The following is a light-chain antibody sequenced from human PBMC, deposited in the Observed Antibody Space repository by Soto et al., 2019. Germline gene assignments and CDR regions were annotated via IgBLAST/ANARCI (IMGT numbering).Light chain of an antibody. J-gene: IGLJ1*01. CDR2: DNN. CDR3: GTWDSSLSGGV. CDR1: SSNIGSNL. Sequence: QSVLTQPPSVSAAPGQRVTISCSGSSSNIGSNLVSWYQQLPGTAPKLLIYDNNKRASGIHDRFSGSKSGTSATLGITGLQTGDEADYYCGTWDSSLSGGVFGTGTKLTVL. V-gene: IGLV1-51*01.